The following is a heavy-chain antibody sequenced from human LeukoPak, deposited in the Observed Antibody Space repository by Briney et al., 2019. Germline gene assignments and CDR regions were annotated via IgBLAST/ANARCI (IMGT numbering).Heavy chain of an antibody. CDR1: GFTFSSYG. J-gene: IGHJ3*02. D-gene: IGHD1/OR15-1a*01. Sequence: QPGRSLRLYCAASGFTFSSYGMHWVRQAPGKGLEWVAVISYDGSNKYYADSVKGRFTISRDNSKNTLYLQMNSLRAEDTAVYYCAKIASNNGAFDIWGQGTMVTVSS. V-gene: IGHV3-30*18. CDR3: AKIASNNGAFDI. CDR2: ISYDGSNK.